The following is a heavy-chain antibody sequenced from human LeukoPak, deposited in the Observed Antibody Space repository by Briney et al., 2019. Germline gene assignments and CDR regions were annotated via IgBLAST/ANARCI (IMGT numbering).Heavy chain of an antibody. CDR1: GFTFSSYA. J-gene: IGHJ4*02. Sequence: GSLRLSCAASGFTFSSYAMHWVRQAPGKGLEWVAVISYDGSNKYYADSVKGRFTISRDNSKNTLYLQMNSLKTEDTAVYYCTTDLYYYDSSGYRWDFDYWGQGTLVTVSS. V-gene: IGHV3-30-3*01. CDR3: TTDLYYYDSSGYRWDFDY. D-gene: IGHD3-22*01. CDR2: ISYDGSNK.